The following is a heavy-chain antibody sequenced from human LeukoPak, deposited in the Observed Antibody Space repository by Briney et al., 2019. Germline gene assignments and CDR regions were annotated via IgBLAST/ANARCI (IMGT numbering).Heavy chain of an antibody. D-gene: IGHD6-13*01. J-gene: IGHJ4*02. CDR1: GGSFSGYY. CDR2: IDHSGST. V-gene: IGHV4-34*01. Sequence: PSETLSLTCAVYGGSFSGYYWSWIRQPPGKGLEWIGEIDHSGSTNYNPSLKSRVTISVDTSKNQFSLKLSSVTAADTAVYYCARGQIAAAGTHFDYWGQGTLVTVSS. CDR3: ARGQIAAAGTHFDY.